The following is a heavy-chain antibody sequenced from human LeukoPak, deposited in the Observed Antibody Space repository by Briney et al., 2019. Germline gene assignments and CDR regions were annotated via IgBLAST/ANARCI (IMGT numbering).Heavy chain of an antibody. CDR2: IYYSGST. Sequence: TSETLSLTCTVSGGSISSSSYYWGWIRQPPGKGLEWIGSIYYSGSTYYNPSLKSRVTISVDTSKNQFSLKLSSVTAADTAVYYCARRIAAAGWVDYWGQGTLVTVSS. V-gene: IGHV4-39*01. CDR3: ARRIAAAGWVDY. D-gene: IGHD6-13*01. J-gene: IGHJ4*02. CDR1: GGSISSSSYY.